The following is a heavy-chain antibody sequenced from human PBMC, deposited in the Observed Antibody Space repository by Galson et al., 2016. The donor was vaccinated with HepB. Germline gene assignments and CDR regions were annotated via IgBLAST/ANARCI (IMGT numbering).Heavy chain of an antibody. Sequence: SLRLSCAASGFTFSNAWMSWVRQAPGKGLEWVGRIKRTTDGGTTDHEAFGALVKGRFTISRDDSKNTLYLQMSSLKTEDTAVYYCTTTWPDGTTWYFDHWGQGTLVIVSS. CDR2: IKRTTDGGTT. CDR3: TTTWPDGTTWYFDH. D-gene: IGHD1-1*01. CDR1: GFTFSNAW. J-gene: IGHJ4*02. V-gene: IGHV3-15*01.